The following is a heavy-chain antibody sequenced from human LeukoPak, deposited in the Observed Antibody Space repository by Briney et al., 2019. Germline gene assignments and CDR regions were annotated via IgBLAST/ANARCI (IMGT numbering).Heavy chain of an antibody. CDR2: IIPIFGTA. CDR3: ARESSAAGRPYFDY. Sequence: ASVKVSCKASGGTFSSYAISWVRQAPGQGLGWMGGIIPIFGTANYAQKFQGRVTITADESTSTAYMELSSLRSEDTAVYYCARESSAAGRPYFDYWGQGTLVTVSS. J-gene: IGHJ4*02. CDR1: GGTFSSYA. D-gene: IGHD6-13*01. V-gene: IGHV1-69*13.